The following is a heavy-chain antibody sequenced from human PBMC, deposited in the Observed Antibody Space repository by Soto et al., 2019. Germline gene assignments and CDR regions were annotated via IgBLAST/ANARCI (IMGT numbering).Heavy chain of an antibody. CDR1: CGSISSSSYY. J-gene: IGHJ6*02. CDR2: IYFSGYT. Sequence: SDTLSLTCTVSCGSISSSSYYWGWIRQPPGKGLEWIGSIYFSGYTYYNPSLKSRVTISVDTSKNQFSLKLSSVTAADTAVYYCATRTGRNYYGMDVWGQGTTVT. CDR3: ATRTGRNYYGMDV. V-gene: IGHV4-39*07. D-gene: IGHD3-9*01.